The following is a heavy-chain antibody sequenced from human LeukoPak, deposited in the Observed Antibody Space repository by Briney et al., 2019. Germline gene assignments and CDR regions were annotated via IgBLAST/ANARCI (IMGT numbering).Heavy chain of an antibody. CDR2: TYYRSKWHN. CDR1: GDRVSSNSAT. CDR3: VRVIATTGYFDY. V-gene: IGHV6-1*01. J-gene: IGHJ4*02. Sequence: SQTLSLTCAISGDRVSSNSATWNWIRQSPSRGLEWLGRTYYRSKWHNDYAVSVKSRITFTPDTSKNQFSLQLNSVITEDTAVYYCVRVIATTGYFDYWGQGTLVTVSS. D-gene: IGHD6-13*01.